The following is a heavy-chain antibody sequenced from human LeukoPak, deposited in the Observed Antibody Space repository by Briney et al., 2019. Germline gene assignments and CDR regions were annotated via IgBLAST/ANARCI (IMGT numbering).Heavy chain of an antibody. CDR3: AKDLYCSSTSCLEPDY. CDR2: ISGSGGST. J-gene: IGHJ4*02. Sequence: GGSLRLSCAASGFTFSSYAMSWVHQAPGKGLEWVSAISGSGGSTYYADSVKGRFTISRDNSKNTLYLQMNSLRAEDTAVYYCAKDLYCSSTSCLEPDYWGQGTLVTVSS. D-gene: IGHD2-2*01. V-gene: IGHV3-23*01. CDR1: GFTFSSYA.